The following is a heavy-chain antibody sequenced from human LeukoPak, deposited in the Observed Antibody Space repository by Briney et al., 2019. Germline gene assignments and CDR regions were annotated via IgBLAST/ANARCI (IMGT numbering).Heavy chain of an antibody. V-gene: IGHV3-7*03. CDR3: ARGRGDYVNDADDFDH. Sequence: GGSLRLSCAASGFTFATYWMTWVRQAPGKGLEWVANIKEDGSEKDYVDSVKGRFTTSRDNAKRSLYLQMSSLRAEDTAVYYCARGRGDYVNDADDFDHWGQGTLVTVSS. D-gene: IGHD4-17*01. CDR1: GFTFATYW. CDR2: IKEDGSEK. J-gene: IGHJ4*02.